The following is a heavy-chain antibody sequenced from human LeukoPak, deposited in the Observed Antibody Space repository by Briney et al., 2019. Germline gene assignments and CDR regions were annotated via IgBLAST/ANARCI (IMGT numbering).Heavy chain of an antibody. CDR2: ISKGGTYI. D-gene: IGHD2/OR15-2a*01. J-gene: IGHJ6*02. CDR1: GFTFSPYT. V-gene: IGHV3-21*01. Sequence: SGGSLRLSCAGSGFTFSPYTMNWVRQAPGKGLEWVSFISKGGTYIYYADSVRGRFTISRDNAKNSLYLQMNSLRAEDTAVYYCAREEDSTTIRSSYGMDVWGQGTTVTVSS. CDR3: AREEDSTTIRSSYGMDV.